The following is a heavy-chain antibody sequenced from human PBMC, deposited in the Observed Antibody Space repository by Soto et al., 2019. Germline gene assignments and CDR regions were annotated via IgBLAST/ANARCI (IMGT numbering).Heavy chain of an antibody. Sequence: PGESLKISCKGSGYSFTSYWIGWVRQMPGKGLEWMGIIYPGDSDTRYSPSFQGQVTISADKSISTAYLQWSSLKASDTAMYYCARQGPLYCGGDCKDPYYYYYGMDVWGQGTTVTVSS. J-gene: IGHJ6*02. D-gene: IGHD2-21*02. CDR1: GYSFTSYW. V-gene: IGHV5-51*01. CDR3: ARQGPLYCGGDCKDPYYYYYGMDV. CDR2: IYPGDSDT.